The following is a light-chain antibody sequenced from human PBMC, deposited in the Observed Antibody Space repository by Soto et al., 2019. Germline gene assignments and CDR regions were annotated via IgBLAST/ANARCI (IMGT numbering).Light chain of an antibody. CDR2: DVS. CDR3: VSYTTFNTVI. CDR1: SSDIGAYDY. J-gene: IGLJ2*01. Sequence: QSVLTRPASVSGSPGQSVTISCTGTSSDIGAYDYVSWFQQHPGKAPKFMIHDVSTRPSGVSNRFSSSKSGNTAFLTISGFQAEDAAQYYFVSYTTFNTVIFGRGTKLTVL. V-gene: IGLV2-14*03.